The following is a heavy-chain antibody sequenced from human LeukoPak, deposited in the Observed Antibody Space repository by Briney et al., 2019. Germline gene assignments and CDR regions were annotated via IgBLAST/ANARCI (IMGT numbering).Heavy chain of an antibody. CDR3: TRDSRNFYLDY. V-gene: IGHV3-72*01. CDR2: SKNKHGRYTT. J-gene: IGHJ4*02. Sequence: GGSLRLSCAASGFTFSDHHMDWVRQAPGKGLEWIGRSKNKHGRYTTEFPASVKGRFTISRDDSKNSLYLQMNSLETDDTAVYYCTRDSRNFYLDYWGQGTLVTVSS. D-gene: IGHD1-7*01. CDR1: GFTFSDHH.